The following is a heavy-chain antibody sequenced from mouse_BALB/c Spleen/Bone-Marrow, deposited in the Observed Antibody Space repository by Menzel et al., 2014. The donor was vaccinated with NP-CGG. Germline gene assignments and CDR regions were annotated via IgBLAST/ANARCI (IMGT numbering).Heavy chain of an antibody. J-gene: IGHJ4*01. Sequence: EVQLQQSGPGLVKPSQTVSLTCTVAGISITTGNYRWSWIRQFPGNKLEWIGYIYYSGTITYNPSLTSRTTITRDTSKNQFFLERNSLTAEDTATYYCARDGGLRGYAMDYWGQGTSVTVSS. CDR3: ARDGGLRGYAMDY. D-gene: IGHD2-4*01. CDR1: GISITTGNYR. CDR2: IYYSGTI. V-gene: IGHV3-5*02.